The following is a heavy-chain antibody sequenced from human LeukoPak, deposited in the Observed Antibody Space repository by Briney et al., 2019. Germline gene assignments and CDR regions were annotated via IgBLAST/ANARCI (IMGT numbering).Heavy chain of an antibody. D-gene: IGHD2-2*01. Sequence: GGSLRLSCAASGFTFDDYAMHWVRQAPGKGLEWVSLISWDGGSTYYADSVKGRFTISRDNSKNSLYLQMNSLRAEDTALYYCAKSGSRGYYYYYYMDVWGKGTTVTVSS. V-gene: IGHV3-43D*03. CDR3: AKSGSRGYYYYYYMDV. CDR2: ISWDGGST. J-gene: IGHJ6*03. CDR1: GFTFDDYA.